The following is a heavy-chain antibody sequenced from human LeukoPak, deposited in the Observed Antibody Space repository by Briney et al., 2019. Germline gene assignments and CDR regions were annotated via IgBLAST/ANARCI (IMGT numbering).Heavy chain of an antibody. CDR1: GFTFSSYG. D-gene: IGHD2-2*01. V-gene: IGHV3-30*02. CDR2: IRYDGSNK. J-gene: IGHJ4*02. CDR3: AKDRPAAIGIDY. Sequence: GGSLRLSCAASGFTFSSYGMHWVRQAPGKGLEWVAFIRYDGSNKYYADCVKGRFTVSRDNSKNTLYLQMNSLRAEDTAVYYCAKDRPAAIGIDYWGQGTLVTVSS.